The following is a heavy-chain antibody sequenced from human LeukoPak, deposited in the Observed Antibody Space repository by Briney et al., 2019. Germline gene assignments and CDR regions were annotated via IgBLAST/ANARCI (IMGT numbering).Heavy chain of an antibody. CDR1: GFTFSSYS. J-gene: IGHJ6*03. Sequence: GGSLRLSCAASGFTFSSYSMNWVRQAPGKGLEWVSSISSSTSYIYYADSVKGRFTISRDNAKNSLYLQMNRLRAEDTAVYYCAKERGYSYGPLDYYYYMDVWGKGTTVTVSS. CDR2: ISSSTSYI. CDR3: AKERGYSYGPLDYYYYMDV. D-gene: IGHD5-18*01. V-gene: IGHV3-21*01.